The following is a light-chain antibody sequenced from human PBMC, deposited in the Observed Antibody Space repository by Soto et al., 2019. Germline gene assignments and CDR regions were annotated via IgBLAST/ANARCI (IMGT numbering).Light chain of an antibody. V-gene: IGKV3-15*01. CDR1: QSVRSN. J-gene: IGKJ1*01. CDR2: GAS. CDR3: QQYNNWPRA. Sequence: EIVMTQSPATLSVSPGERATLSCRASQSVRSNLAWYQQKPGQAPRLLIYGASIRATGIPARFSGSGSGTEFTLSISSLQSEDFAVYYCQQYNNWPRAFSQGAKVEIK.